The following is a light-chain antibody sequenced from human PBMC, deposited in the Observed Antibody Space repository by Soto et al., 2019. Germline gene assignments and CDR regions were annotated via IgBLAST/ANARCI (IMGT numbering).Light chain of an antibody. CDR1: QSVSSY. CDR3: QQYGSSPGT. Sequence: EIVLTQSPATLSFSPGERATLSCRASQSVSSYLAWYQQKPGQAPRLLIYDASTRATGIPARFSGSGSGTDFTLTISRLEPEDFAVYYCQQYGSSPGTFGQGTKVDIK. V-gene: IGKV3-20*01. CDR2: DAS. J-gene: IGKJ1*01.